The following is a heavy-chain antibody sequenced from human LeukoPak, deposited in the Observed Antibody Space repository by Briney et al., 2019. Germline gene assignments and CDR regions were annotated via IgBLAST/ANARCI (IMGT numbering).Heavy chain of an antibody. CDR1: GGSISSYY. Sequence: SETLSLTCTVSGGSISSYYWSWIRQPPGKGLEWIGYIYHSGSTNSNPPLKSRVTISVDTPKNQFSLKLGSVTAADTAVYYCVRWQYCGGNCYFSAFDIWGQGTMVTVSS. J-gene: IGHJ3*02. D-gene: IGHD2-21*01. CDR3: VRWQYCGGNCYFSAFDI. V-gene: IGHV4-59*01. CDR2: IYHSGST.